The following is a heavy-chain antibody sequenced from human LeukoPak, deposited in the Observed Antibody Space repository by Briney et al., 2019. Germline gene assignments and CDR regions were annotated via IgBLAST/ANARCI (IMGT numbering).Heavy chain of an antibody. J-gene: IGHJ4*02. CDR1: GESVSINSAA. D-gene: IGHD6-19*01. V-gene: IGHV6-1*01. Sequence: SQTLSLTCAISGESVSINSAAWNWIRQSPPRGLEWLGRTYQRSKWYNDYAVSVKSRITINLDISKNQFSLQLNSVTPEDTAVYYCARSPSPYSSGWYFDYWGQGTLVTVSS. CDR2: TYQRSKWYN. CDR3: ARSPSPYSSGWYFDY.